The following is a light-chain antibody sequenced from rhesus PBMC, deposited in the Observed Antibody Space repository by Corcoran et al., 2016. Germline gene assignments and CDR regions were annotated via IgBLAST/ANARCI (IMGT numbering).Light chain of an antibody. Sequence: DIQMTQSPSPLSPSAGDKVTLICQASQSFNSLLAWYQQKPGKAPKPLIYKASSLECGDPSRFSGHGSGTDFTLTISSLQPEDFATYYCPQYNSAPYTFGQVTKVEIK. J-gene: IGKJ2*01. CDR1: QSFNSL. V-gene: IGKV1-16*01. CDR3: PQYNSAPYT. CDR2: KAS.